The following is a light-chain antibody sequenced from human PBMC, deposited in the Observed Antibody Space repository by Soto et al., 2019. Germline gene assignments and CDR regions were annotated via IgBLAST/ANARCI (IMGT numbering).Light chain of an antibody. Sequence: EIVMTQSPGTLSLSPGERATISCRASQVICSRYLAWYHQKSGQAPMLLIYGASSRATGIPDSFSGSGPGTDFSLTVSRREPEDFGVYYFQHFGSSNPHNFGQGPKLEIK. CDR3: QHFGSSNPHN. V-gene: IGKV3-20*01. CDR1: QVICSRY. J-gene: IGKJ2*01. CDR2: GAS.